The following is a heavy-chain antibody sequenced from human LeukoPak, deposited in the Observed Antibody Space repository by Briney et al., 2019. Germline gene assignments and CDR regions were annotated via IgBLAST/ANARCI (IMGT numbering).Heavy chain of an antibody. J-gene: IGHJ4*02. CDR1: GGSISNNY. CDR3: ARGDSSGHPAFDY. Sequence: SETLSLTCTVSGGSISNNYWTWIRQPPGKGLEWIGYFYNSGSTNYNPSLKSRVTISVDTSKDQFSLKLTSVTAADTAVYYCARGDSSGHPAFDYWGQGTLVTVSS. D-gene: IGHD3-22*01. V-gene: IGHV4-59*01. CDR2: FYNSGST.